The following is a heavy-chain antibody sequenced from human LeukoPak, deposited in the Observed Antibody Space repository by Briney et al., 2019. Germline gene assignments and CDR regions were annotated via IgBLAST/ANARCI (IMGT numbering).Heavy chain of an antibody. D-gene: IGHD6-6*01. CDR1: GFTVSSNY. V-gene: IGHV3-66*02. CDR2: IYSGGST. J-gene: IGHJ4*02. CDR3: ARGGFSSSPLDY. Sequence: GGSLRLSCAASGFTVSSNYMSWVRQAPGKGLEWGSVIYSGGSTYYADSVKGRFTISRDNSKNTLYLQMNSLRAEDTAVYYCARGGFSSSPLDYWGQGTLVTVSS.